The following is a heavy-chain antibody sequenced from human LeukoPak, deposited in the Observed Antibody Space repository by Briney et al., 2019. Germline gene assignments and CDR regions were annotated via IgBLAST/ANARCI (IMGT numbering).Heavy chain of an antibody. D-gene: IGHD2-15*01. CDR1: GFTFSSYG. J-gene: IGHJ4*02. V-gene: IGHV3-33*01. Sequence: GGSLRLSCAASGFTFSSYGMHWVRQAPGKGLEWVAVIWYDGSNNYYADSVKGRFTISRDNSKNTLYLQMNSLRAEDTAVYYCARDCCGGWHFFDLWGQGTLVTVSS. CDR2: IWYDGSNN. CDR3: ARDCCGGWHFFDL.